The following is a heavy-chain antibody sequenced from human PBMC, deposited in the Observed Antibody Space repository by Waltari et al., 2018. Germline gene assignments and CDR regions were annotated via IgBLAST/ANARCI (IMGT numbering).Heavy chain of an antibody. Sequence: QVQLQESGPGLVKPSETLSLTCAVSGYSISSGYYWGWIRQPPGKGLEWIGSIYHSGSTYSNPSLKSRVTISVDTSKNQFSLKLSSVTAADTAVYYCARHDQWEPFVGAFDIWGQGTMVTVSS. CDR3: ARHDQWEPFVGAFDI. D-gene: IGHD1-26*01. V-gene: IGHV4-38-2*01. J-gene: IGHJ3*02. CDR1: GYSISSGYY. CDR2: IYHSGST.